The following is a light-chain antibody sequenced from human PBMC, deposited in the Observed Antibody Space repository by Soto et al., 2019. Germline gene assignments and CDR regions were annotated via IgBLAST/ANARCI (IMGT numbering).Light chain of an antibody. CDR2: GAS. Sequence: EIVLTQSPGTLSLSPGERATLSCRTSHSVDSTHLAWYQQKPGQAPRLLIYGASGRATGIPDRFGGSGSGTDFTLTIIRLEPEDFAVYYCQHYGDSRTFGQGTKVEVK. CDR3: QHYGDSRT. V-gene: IGKV3-20*01. J-gene: IGKJ1*01. CDR1: HSVDSTH.